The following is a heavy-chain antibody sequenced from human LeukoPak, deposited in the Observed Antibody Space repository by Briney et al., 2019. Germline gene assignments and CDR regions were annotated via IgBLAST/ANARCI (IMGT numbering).Heavy chain of an antibody. D-gene: IGHD6-13*01. CDR3: AFNKPPGTGFDY. CDR1: GFSVTDAW. CDR2: IKRKGDGGGI. V-gene: IGHV3-15*07. J-gene: IGHJ4*02. Sequence: GGSLRLSCAASGFSVTDAWMNWVRQAPGKGLQWVGRIKRKGDGGGIDYAAPVKDRFFISRDESTNTLYVQMNGLKSEDTAVYYCAFNKPPGTGFDYWGQGTLVTVSP.